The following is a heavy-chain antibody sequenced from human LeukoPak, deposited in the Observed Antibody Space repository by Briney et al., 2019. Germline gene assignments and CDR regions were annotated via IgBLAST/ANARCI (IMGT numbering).Heavy chain of an antibody. D-gene: IGHD5-18*01. CDR1: GFTFSSYS. Sequence: GGSLRLSCAPSGFTFSSYSMNWVRQAPGKGLEWVSSISSSSSDIYYADSVKSRCTGSRDNAKSSLYRQMRSLRAEDTAVCYCARDGVEYSYGLDGNWFDPWGQGTLVTVSS. CDR3: ARDGVEYSYGLDGNWFDP. V-gene: IGHV3-21*01. CDR2: ISSSSSDI. J-gene: IGHJ5*02.